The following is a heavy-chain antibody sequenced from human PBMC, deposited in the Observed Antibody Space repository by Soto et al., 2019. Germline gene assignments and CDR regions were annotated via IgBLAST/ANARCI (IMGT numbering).Heavy chain of an antibody. CDR2: IYFSGST. CDR3: ARPRGSYLRDAFDI. Sequence: QLQLQESGPGLVKPSETLSLTCTVSGGSISSSSYYWGWIRQPPGKGLEWIGSIYFSGSTYYNPSLKSRVTISVDTSRNQFSLKLSSVTAADTAVYYCARPRGSYLRDAFDIWGQGTMVTVSS. V-gene: IGHV4-39*01. CDR1: GGSISSSSYY. D-gene: IGHD1-26*01. J-gene: IGHJ3*02.